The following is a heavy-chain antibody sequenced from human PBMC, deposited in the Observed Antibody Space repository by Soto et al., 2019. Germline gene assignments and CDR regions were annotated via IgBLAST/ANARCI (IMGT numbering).Heavy chain of an antibody. CDR1: KITFRTST. CDR2: INTDGTRT. Sequence: PGGSLRLSCSASKITFRTSTMHWVRQAPGKGLVWVSRINTDGTRTNYADSVKGRFTISRDNAKNTLYLQMNGLRAEDTAVYYCASRLLYYPGYWGKGTLRTASS. CDR3: ASRLLYYPGY. D-gene: IGHD2-8*01. V-gene: IGHV3-74*01. J-gene: IGHJ4*02.